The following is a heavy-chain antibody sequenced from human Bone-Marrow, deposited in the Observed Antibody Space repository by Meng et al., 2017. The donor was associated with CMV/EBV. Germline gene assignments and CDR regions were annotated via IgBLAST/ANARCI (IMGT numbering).Heavy chain of an antibody. J-gene: IGHJ4*02. D-gene: IGHD3-3*01. Sequence: SETLSLTCAVYGGSFSIYHWSWIRQPPGKGLEWIGEINHSGSTNYNPSIKSRVTISVDTSKNQFSLKLSSVTAADTAVYYCARSPFWSGYHYYFDYWGQGTLVTVSS. CDR1: GGSFSIYH. V-gene: IGHV4-34*01. CDR3: ARSPFWSGYHYYFDY. CDR2: INHSGST.